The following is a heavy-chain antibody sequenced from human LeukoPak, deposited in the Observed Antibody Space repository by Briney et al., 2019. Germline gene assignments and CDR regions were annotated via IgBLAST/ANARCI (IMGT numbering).Heavy chain of an antibody. J-gene: IGHJ4*02. CDR3: ARVRYYDSSGTLDY. Sequence: GGSLRLSCAASGFTFSIYEMNWVRQAPGKGQEWVSYISSSGSTIYYADSAKGRFTISRDNAKNSLYLQMNSLRVEDTAVYYCARVRYYDSSGTLDYWGQGTLVTVSS. D-gene: IGHD3-22*01. CDR1: GFTFSIYE. V-gene: IGHV3-48*03. CDR2: ISSSGSTI.